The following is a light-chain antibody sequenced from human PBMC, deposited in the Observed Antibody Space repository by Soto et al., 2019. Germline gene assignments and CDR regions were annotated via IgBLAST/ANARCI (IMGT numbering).Light chain of an antibody. V-gene: IGKV3-20*01. J-gene: IGKJ3*01. CDR3: QQYDASPLT. CDR1: QTLSTNY. Sequence: IVLTQSPGTLSLSPGERATLSCRASQTLSTNYLAWYQQRLGQTPRLLIYAASTRNTDIPDRFNGSGSGTDFALTISRLEPEDFALYYCQQYDASPLTFGPGTKVDVK. CDR2: AAS.